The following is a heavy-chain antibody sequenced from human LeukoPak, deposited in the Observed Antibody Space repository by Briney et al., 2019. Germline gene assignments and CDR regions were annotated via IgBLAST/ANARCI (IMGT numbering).Heavy chain of an antibody. Sequence: SVKVSCKASGYTFSTYGISWVRQAPGQGLEWMGWISAYNGRTHYAQKLQGRVTMTTDPSTRTAYMELRSLRSDDTAIYYCARDYYESSDYNYDTFDPWGQGTMVTVSS. CDR2: ISAYNGRT. V-gene: IGHV1-18*01. CDR1: GYTFSTYG. J-gene: IGHJ3*01. CDR3: ARDYYESSDYNYDTFDP. D-gene: IGHD3-22*01.